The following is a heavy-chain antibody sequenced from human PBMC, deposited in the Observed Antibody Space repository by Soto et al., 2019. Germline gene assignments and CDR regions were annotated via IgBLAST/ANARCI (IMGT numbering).Heavy chain of an antibody. CDR3: ARDPGYSYGPPDC. Sequence: EVQLVESGGGLVQPGGSLRLSCAASGFTCSSYSRNWVRQAPGKGLEWVSYISSSSSTIYYADSVKGRFTISRDNAKNSLYLQINSLRDEATAVYYCARDPGYSYGPPDCWGQGALVTVSS. J-gene: IGHJ4*02. CDR1: GFTCSSYS. D-gene: IGHD5-18*01. CDR2: ISSSSSTI. V-gene: IGHV3-48*02.